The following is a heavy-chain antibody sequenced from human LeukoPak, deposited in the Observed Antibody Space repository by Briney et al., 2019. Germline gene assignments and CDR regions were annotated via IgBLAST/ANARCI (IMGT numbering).Heavy chain of an antibody. CDR2: INTSGGST. D-gene: IGHD5-18*01. CDR3: ARGYSYGQVPWFDP. CDR1: GYTFTSYY. J-gene: IGHJ5*02. Sequence: ASGKVSCKASGYTFTSYYMHWVRQAPGQGLEWMGIINTSGGSTSYAQKFQGRGTMTRDTSTSTVYMGLSSLRSEDTAVCYCARGYSYGQVPWFDPWGQGTLVTVSS. V-gene: IGHV1-46*01.